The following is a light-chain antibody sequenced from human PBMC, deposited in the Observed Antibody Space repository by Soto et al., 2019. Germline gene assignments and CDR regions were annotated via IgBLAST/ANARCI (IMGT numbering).Light chain of an antibody. CDR2: RDS. J-gene: IGLJ3*02. CDR3: QVWDSSTARV. Sequence: SYELTQPLSVSVALGQTARITCAGNNIGSKNVHWYQQKPGQAPVLVIYRDSNRPSGIAERFSGSNAGNTATLTISRAQAGDEADYYCQVWDSSTARVFGGGTKLTVL. CDR1: NIGSKN. V-gene: IGLV3-9*01.